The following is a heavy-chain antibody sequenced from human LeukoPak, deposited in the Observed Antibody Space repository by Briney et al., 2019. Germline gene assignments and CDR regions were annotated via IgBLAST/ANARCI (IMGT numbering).Heavy chain of an antibody. V-gene: IGHV1-2*02. CDR1: GYTFTGYY. CDR2: INPNSGGT. J-gene: IGHJ4*02. D-gene: IGHD1-26*01. Sequence: ASVKVSCKASGYTFTGYYMHWVRQAPGQGLEWMGWINPNSGGTNYAQKFQGRVTMTRDTSISTAYMELRSLRSDDTAVYYCARDWGGAVGYFDYWGQGTLVTVSS. CDR3: ARDWGGAVGYFDY.